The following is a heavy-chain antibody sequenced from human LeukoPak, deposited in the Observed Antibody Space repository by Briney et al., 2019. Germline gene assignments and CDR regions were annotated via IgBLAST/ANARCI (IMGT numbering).Heavy chain of an antibody. CDR2: ISTSSTYI. CDR3: ARDTYYCGLDV. Sequence: GGSLRLSCAASGFTFSTYSMNWVRQAPGKGLEWVSSISTSSTYIYYADSVKGRFTISRDNARNSLYLQMNSLRAEDTAVYYCARDTYYCGLDVWGQGTTVTVSS. J-gene: IGHJ6*02. V-gene: IGHV3-21*04. CDR1: GFTFSTYS.